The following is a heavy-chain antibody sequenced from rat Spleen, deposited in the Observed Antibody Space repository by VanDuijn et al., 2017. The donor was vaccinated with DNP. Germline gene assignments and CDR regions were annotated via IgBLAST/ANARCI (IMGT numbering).Heavy chain of an antibody. Sequence: EVQLVESGGGPVQPGRSLKLSCIASGFIFSNYWMTWVRQAPKKGLAWVAYITYECGSSYYRDSVKGRFTISRDNAHSTLYLQMDSLRSEDTATYYCAGRPPPTRGPFDYWGQGVMVTVSS. CDR2: ITYECGSS. D-gene: IGHD1-4*01. CDR1: GFIFSNYW. J-gene: IGHJ2*01. V-gene: IGHV5-31*01. CDR3: AGRPPPTRGPFDY.